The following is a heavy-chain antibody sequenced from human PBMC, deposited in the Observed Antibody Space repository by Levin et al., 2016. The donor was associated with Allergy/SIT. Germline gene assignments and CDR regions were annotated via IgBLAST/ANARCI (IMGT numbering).Heavy chain of an antibody. J-gene: IGHJ4*02. D-gene: IGHD2-2*01. CDR3: GRDQEGTLASSIDY. V-gene: IGHV1-46*01. CDR2: IDPNGGTT. Sequence: WVRQAPGQGLEWMGIIDPNGGTTTHAQKFQGRVTMTRDTSTDTVFMELGSLKSEDTAVYYCGRDQEGTLASSIDYWGQGTLVTVSS.